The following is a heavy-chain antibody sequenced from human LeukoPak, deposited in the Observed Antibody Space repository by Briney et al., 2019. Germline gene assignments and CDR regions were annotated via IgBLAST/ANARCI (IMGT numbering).Heavy chain of an antibody. CDR2: ISSSSSTI. CDR1: GFTFSSYS. V-gene: IGHV3-48*04. J-gene: IGHJ4*02. D-gene: IGHD3-10*01. CDR3: ARDLRFGELLYDY. Sequence: GGSLRLSCAASGFTFSSYSMNWVRQAPGKGLEWVSYISSSSSTIYYADSVKGRFTISRDNAKNSLYLQMNSLRAEDTAVYYCARDLRFGELLYDYWGQGTLVTVPS.